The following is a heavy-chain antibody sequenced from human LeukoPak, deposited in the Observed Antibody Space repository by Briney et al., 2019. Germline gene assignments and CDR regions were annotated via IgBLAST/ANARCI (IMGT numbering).Heavy chain of an antibody. Sequence: SETLSLTCAVYGGSFSGYYWSWIRQPPGKGLEWIGEINHSGSTNYNPSLKSRVTISVDTSKNQFSLKLSSVTAADTAVYYCARMGLRYYYYMDVWGKGTTVTVS. CDR2: INHSGST. V-gene: IGHV4-34*01. CDR1: GGSFSGYY. CDR3: ARMGLRYYYYMDV. D-gene: IGHD5-12*01. J-gene: IGHJ6*03.